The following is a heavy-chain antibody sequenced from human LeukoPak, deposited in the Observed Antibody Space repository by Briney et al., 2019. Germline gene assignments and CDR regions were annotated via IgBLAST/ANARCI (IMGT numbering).Heavy chain of an antibody. Sequence: GGSLRLSCAASGFTVSSNYMNWVRQAPGKGLEWVSVIYSGGTTYYADSVKGRFTISRDNSKNTLYLQMNSLRAEDTAVYYCARGLAGAYFHYWGQGTLVTVSS. J-gene: IGHJ4*02. CDR1: GFTVSSNY. D-gene: IGHD1-26*01. CDR3: ARGLAGAYFHY. V-gene: IGHV3-53*01. CDR2: IYSGGTT.